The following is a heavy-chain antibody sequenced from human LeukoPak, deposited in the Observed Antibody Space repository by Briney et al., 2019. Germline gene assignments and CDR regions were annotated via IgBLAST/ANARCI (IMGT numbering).Heavy chain of an antibody. V-gene: IGHV3-23*01. J-gene: IGHJ5*02. CDR1: GFPVSDCT. CDR3: AKPPASGIYFPYDR. Sequence: PGGSLRLSCAASGFPVSDCTMSWLRQAPGEGLQWVSAITPNGGFTTYAESVKGRFIISRDNSRNTLYLQMNSLRAEDTAVYYCAKPPASGIYFPYDRWGQGTPVTVSS. D-gene: IGHD3-10*01. CDR2: ITPNGGFT.